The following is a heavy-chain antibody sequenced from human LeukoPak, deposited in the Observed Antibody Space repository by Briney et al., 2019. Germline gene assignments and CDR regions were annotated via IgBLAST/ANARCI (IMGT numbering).Heavy chain of an antibody. D-gene: IGHD3-10*01. J-gene: IGHJ4*02. CDR2: INHSGST. Sequence: PSETLSLTCAVYGGSFSGYYWSWIRQPPGKGLEWIGEINHSGSTSYNPSLKSRVTISVDTSKNQFSLKLSSVTAADTAVYYCARGQIPVRGYHFDYWGQGTLVTVSS. V-gene: IGHV4-34*01. CDR3: ARGQIPVRGYHFDY. CDR1: GGSFSGYY.